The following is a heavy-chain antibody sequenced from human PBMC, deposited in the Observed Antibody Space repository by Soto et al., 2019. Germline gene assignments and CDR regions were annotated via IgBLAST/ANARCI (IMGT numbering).Heavy chain of an antibody. CDR2: IYYSGST. J-gene: IGHJ4*02. D-gene: IGHD3-10*01. V-gene: IGHV4-59*01. CDR1: GGSISSYY. CDR3: ASTGPMGPAEKEKLFDY. Sequence: PSETLSLTCTVSGGSISSYYWSWIRQPPGKGLEWIGYIYYSGSTNYNPSLKSRVTISVDTSKNQFSLKLSSVTAADTAVYYCASTGPMGPAEKEKLFDYWGQGTLVTVSS.